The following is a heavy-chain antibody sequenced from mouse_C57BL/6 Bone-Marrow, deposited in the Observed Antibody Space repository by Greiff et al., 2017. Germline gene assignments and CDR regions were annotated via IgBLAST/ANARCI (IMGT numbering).Heavy chain of an antibody. J-gene: IGHJ2*01. Sequence: QVTLKESGPGISPSSQTLSLTCSFSGFSLSTSGMGVSWIRQPSGKGLEWLAHIYWDDDKRYNPSLKSRLTISKDTSRNQVFLKITSVDTADTATYYCARRGSLSWPYFDYWGQGTTLTVSS. V-gene: IGHV8-12*01. CDR3: ARRGSLSWPYFDY. CDR2: IYWDDDK. CDR1: GFSLSTSGMG.